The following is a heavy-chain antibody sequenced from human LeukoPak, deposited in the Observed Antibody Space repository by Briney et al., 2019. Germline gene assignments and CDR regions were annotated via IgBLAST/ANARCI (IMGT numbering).Heavy chain of an antibody. D-gene: IGHD3-22*01. CDR3: AREPYYYDSSGYWIFDY. Sequence: KTSETLSLTCTVSGGSISSYYWSWIRQPAGKGLEWIGRIYTSGSTNYNPSLKSRVTMSVDTSKNQFSLKLSSVTAADTAVYYCAREPYYYDSSGYWIFDYWGQGTLVTVSS. CDR2: IYTSGST. J-gene: IGHJ4*02. V-gene: IGHV4-4*07. CDR1: GGSISSYY.